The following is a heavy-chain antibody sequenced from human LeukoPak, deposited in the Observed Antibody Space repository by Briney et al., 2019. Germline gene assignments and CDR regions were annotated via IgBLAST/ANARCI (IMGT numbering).Heavy chain of an antibody. CDR3: AKALLSGSSIGYFDY. CDR2: ISGSGGST. CDR1: GFTFSSYA. J-gene: IGHJ4*02. V-gene: IGHV3-23*01. D-gene: IGHD1-26*01. Sequence: GGSLRLSCAASGFTFSSYAMSWVRQAPGKGLEWVSAISGSGGSTYYADSVKGRFTISRDNSKNTLYLQMNSLRAEDTAVYYCAKALLSGSSIGYFDYWGQGTLVTVSS.